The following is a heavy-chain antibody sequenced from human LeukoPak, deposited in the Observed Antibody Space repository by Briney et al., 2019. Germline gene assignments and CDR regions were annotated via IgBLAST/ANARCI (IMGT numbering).Heavy chain of an antibody. J-gene: IGHJ1*01. CDR2: TMPVIGTP. CDR1: GGPFYKYA. Sequence: ASVTVSCKASGGPFYKYAINWVRQAPGQGLEWMGGTMPVIGTPIYAQKFQSRVTITTGESTNTAFMELNNLRSEDTAIYYCATYGGNSAEFFQHWGQGTLVTVSS. CDR3: ATYGGNSAEFFQH. D-gene: IGHD4-23*01. V-gene: IGHV1-69*05.